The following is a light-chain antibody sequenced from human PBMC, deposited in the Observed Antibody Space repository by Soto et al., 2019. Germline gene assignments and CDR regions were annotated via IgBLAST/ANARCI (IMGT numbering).Light chain of an antibody. Sequence: TVITHSPPTVFLSPEERATLSCRASQSVSSYLAWYQQKPGQAPRLLIYDASNRATGISARFSGSGSGTDFTLTISSLEPEDFAVYYCQQRSNWPITFGQGTRLEIK. CDR1: QSVSSY. J-gene: IGKJ5*01. V-gene: IGKV3-11*01. CDR2: DAS. CDR3: QQRSNWPIT.